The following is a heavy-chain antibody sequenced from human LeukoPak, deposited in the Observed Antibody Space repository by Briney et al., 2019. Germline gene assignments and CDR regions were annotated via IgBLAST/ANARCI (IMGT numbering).Heavy chain of an antibody. CDR3: ARRLGRKFGERFYYYHYMDV. D-gene: IGHD3-10*01. V-gene: IGHV4-34*01. CDR2: INHRGST. CDR1: GGSFSGYY. J-gene: IGHJ6*03. Sequence: SETLSLTCAVYGGSFSGYYWSWIRQPPGKGLEWIGEINHRGSTNYNPSLKSRVTMSIDTSKNQFSLKLSSVTAADTAVYYCARRLGRKFGERFYYYHYMDVWGKGTTVTISS.